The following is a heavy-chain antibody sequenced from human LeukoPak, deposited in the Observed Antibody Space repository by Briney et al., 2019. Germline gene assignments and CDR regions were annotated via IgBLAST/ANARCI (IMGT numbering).Heavy chain of an antibody. V-gene: IGHV3-11*05. CDR2: INIGGTNT. CDR3: PTDGAGFDT. CDR1: GFTFNDYY. Sequence: KPGGSLRLSCAASGFTFNDYYMSWIRQAPGKGLEWLSYINIGGTNTHYADSVKGRFTISRDHAKKSLYLEMNSLRSEDTVVYYCPTDGAGFDTWGQGVLVTVSS. J-gene: IGHJ5*02.